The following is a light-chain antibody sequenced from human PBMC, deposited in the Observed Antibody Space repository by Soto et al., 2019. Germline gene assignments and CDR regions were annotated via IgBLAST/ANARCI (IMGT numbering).Light chain of an antibody. CDR3: QSYDSSLSGVV. CDR2: GNS. J-gene: IGLJ2*01. V-gene: IGLV1-40*01. CDR1: SSNIGAGYD. Sequence: SVLTQPPSVSGAPGQRVTISCTGSSSNIGAGYDVHWYQQLPGTAPKLLIYGNSNRPSGVPDRFSGSKSGTSASLAITGLQAEDEADYYCQSYDSSLSGVVFGGGTKLPS.